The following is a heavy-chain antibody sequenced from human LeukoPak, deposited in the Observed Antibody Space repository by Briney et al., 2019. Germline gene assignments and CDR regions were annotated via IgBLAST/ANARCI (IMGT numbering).Heavy chain of an antibody. CDR1: GFTFSSYA. V-gene: IGHV3-23*01. D-gene: IGHD6-13*01. Sequence: GGSLRLSCAASGFTFSSYAMSWVRQAPGKGLEWVSAISGSGGSTYYADSVKGRFTISRDNSKNTVYLQMNSLRPEDTAVYYCAKDLQSIAATGSLDQWGRGTLVTVSS. CDR2: ISGSGGST. CDR3: AKDLQSIAATGSLDQ. J-gene: IGHJ4*02.